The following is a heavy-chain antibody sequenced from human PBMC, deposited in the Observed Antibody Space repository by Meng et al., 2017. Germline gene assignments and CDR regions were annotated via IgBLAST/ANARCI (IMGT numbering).Heavy chain of an antibody. Sequence: QLQGSGPGLLKPSPTLSLTCTVSCGSISSGGYYWSWIRQHPGKGLEWIGYIYYSGSTYYNPSLKSLVTISVDTSKNQFSLKLSSVTAADTAVYYCARVHYYDSSGYNNWYFDLWGRGTLVPSPQ. V-gene: IGHV4-31*01. CDR3: ARVHYYDSSGYNNWYFDL. CDR2: IYYSGST. D-gene: IGHD3-22*01. CDR1: CGSISSGGYY. J-gene: IGHJ2*01.